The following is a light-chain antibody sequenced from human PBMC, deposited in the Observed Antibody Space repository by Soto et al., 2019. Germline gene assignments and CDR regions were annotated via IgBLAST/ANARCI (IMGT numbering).Light chain of an antibody. V-gene: IGKV3-20*01. CDR3: QQYGSSPRT. CDR2: GAF. CDR1: ESVSSN. Sequence: EIVMTQSPATLSVSPGERATLSCRASESVSSNLAWYQQKPGQAPRLLIYGAFKRATGIPDRFSGSGSGTDFTLTISRVEPEDFAVYCCQQYGSSPRTFGQGTKVDI. J-gene: IGKJ1*01.